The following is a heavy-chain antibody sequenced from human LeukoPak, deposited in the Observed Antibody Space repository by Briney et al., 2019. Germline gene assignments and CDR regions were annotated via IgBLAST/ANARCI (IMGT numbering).Heavy chain of an antibody. CDR1: GFTFSSYA. CDR3: AKEATTGTKRGWYFDY. Sequence: GGSLRLSCAASGFTFSSYAMSWVRQAPGKGLEWVSAISGSGGSTYYADSVKGRFTISRDNSKNTLYLQMNSLRAEDTAVYYCAKEATTGTKRGWYFDYWGQGTLVTVSS. D-gene: IGHD1-1*01. V-gene: IGHV3-23*01. J-gene: IGHJ4*02. CDR2: ISGSGGST.